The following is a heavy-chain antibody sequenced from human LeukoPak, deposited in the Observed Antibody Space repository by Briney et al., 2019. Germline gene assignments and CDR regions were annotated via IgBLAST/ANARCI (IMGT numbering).Heavy chain of an antibody. CDR3: ATRNKGCPYH. Sequence: GGSLRLSCAASGFTFTTYWMMWVRQAPGKGLEWVAKKKQDGSEEYYVDSVRGRFTISRDNAKNSVYLQMNSLRAEDTAVYYCATRNKGCPYHWGQGTLVTVSS. V-gene: IGHV3-7*01. D-gene: IGHD1/OR15-1a*01. CDR1: GFTFTTYW. CDR2: KKQDGSEE. J-gene: IGHJ4*02.